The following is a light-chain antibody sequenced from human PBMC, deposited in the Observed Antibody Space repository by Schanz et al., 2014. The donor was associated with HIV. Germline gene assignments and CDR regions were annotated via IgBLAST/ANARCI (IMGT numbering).Light chain of an antibody. V-gene: IGLV2-14*01. J-gene: IGLJ2*01. CDR2: EVS. CDR1: NSDITFYYY. CDR3: QSYDSGLSGIL. Sequence: QSALTQPASVSGSPGQSITISCTGPNSDITFYYYVSWYQQHPGKAPKLMIYEVSERPSGVPDRFSGSKSGTSASLAITGLQAEDEADYYCQSYDSGLSGILFGGGTKLTVL.